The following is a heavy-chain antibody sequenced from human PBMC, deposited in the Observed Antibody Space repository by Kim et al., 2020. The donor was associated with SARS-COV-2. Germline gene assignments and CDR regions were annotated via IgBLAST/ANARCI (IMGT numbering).Heavy chain of an antibody. CDR1: GGSISSSSYY. CDR2: IYYSGST. V-gene: IGHV4-39*01. J-gene: IGHJ4*02. D-gene: IGHD1-1*01. Sequence: SETLSLTCTVSGGSISSSSYYWGWIRQPPGKGLEWIGSIYYSGSTYYNPSLKSRVTISVDTSKNQFSLKLSSVTAADTAVYYCARHQTETGENFDYWGQGTLVTVSS. CDR3: ARHQTETGENFDY.